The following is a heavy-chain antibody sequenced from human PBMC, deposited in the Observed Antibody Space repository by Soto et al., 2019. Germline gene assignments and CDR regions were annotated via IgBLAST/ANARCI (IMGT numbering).Heavy chain of an antibody. D-gene: IGHD6-6*01. V-gene: IGHV4-30-4*01. CDR3: ARSLSSSSGYFDP. CDR1: GDFIVSGDYY. CDR2: IYKTGKT. J-gene: IGHJ5*02. Sequence: SETLSLTCDVSGDFIVSGDYYWTWIRQPPGKGLEYIGYIYKTGKTYYNPSLKSRPIISLDTSKSQFFLRLTSVTAADTAMYYCARSLSSSSGYFDPWGQGTPVTVSS.